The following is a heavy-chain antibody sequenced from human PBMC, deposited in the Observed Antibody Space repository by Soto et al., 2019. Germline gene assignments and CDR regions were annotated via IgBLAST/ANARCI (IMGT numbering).Heavy chain of an antibody. CDR2: IKYDGNNK. J-gene: IGHJ6*04. CDR1: GVSFKTFG. CDR3: ARDPLSGDYIWGSYRPGIMDV. Sequence: QVQLVESGGGVVQPGSSLRLSCAASGVSFKTFGMHWVRQAPGKGLEWVAVIKYDGNNKLYADSVKGRFTISRDNSKNTLYLQMNSLRAEDTPVYYCARDPLSGDYIWGSYRPGIMDVWGKGTTVTVSS. V-gene: IGHV3-33*01. D-gene: IGHD3-16*02.